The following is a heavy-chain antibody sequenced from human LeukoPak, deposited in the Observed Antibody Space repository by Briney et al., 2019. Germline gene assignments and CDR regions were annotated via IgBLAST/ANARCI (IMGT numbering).Heavy chain of an antibody. CDR3: ASAIGAGVVVNDY. CDR2: IIPIFGTA. J-gene: IGHJ4*02. Sequence: SVKVSCKASGGTFSSYAISWVRRAPGQGLEWMGGIIPIFGTANYAQKFQGRVTITADESTSTAYMELSSLRSEDTAVYYCASAIGAGVVVNDYWGQGTLVTVSS. D-gene: IGHD3-22*01. V-gene: IGHV1-69*13. CDR1: GGTFSSYA.